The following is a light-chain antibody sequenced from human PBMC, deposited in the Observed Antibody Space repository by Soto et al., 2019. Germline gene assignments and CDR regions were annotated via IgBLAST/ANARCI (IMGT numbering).Light chain of an antibody. Sequence: DIQMTQSPSSLSASVGDRVTITCRASQGITNFLAWYQQKPGKVPKLLIYRAYTLQSGVPSRFSGSGYGSDFTLTISSLQPEDVATYYCQKYVYAPLTFGGGTKVEIK. CDR3: QKYVYAPLT. J-gene: IGKJ4*01. V-gene: IGKV1-27*01. CDR2: RAY. CDR1: QGITNF.